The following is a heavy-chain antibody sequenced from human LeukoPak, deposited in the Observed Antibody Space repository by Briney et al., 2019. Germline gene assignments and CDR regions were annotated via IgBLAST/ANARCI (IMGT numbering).Heavy chain of an antibody. D-gene: IGHD5-18*01. CDR1: GGSFSGYY. J-gene: IGHJ4*02. V-gene: IGHV4-34*01. CDR2: INHSGST. Sequence: SETLSLTCAVYGGSFSGYYWSWIRQPPGKGLEWIGEINHSGSTNYNPSLKSRVTISVDTSKNQFSLKLSSVTAADTAVYYCARASIQLWFVDYWGQGTLVTVSS. CDR3: ARASIQLWFVDY.